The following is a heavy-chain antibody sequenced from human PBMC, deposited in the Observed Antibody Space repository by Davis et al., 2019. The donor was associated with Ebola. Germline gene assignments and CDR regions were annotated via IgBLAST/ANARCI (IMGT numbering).Heavy chain of an antibody. CDR1: GFTFSSYS. D-gene: IGHD3-16*01. CDR3: AKVYDYVWGSFQYGMDV. Sequence: GESLKISCAASGFTFSSYSMNWVRQAPGKGLEWVSAISGSGGSTYYADSVKGRFTISRDNSKNTLYLQMNSLRAEDTAVYYCAKVYDYVWGSFQYGMDVWGQGTTVTVSS. J-gene: IGHJ6*02. CDR2: ISGSGGST. V-gene: IGHV3-23*01.